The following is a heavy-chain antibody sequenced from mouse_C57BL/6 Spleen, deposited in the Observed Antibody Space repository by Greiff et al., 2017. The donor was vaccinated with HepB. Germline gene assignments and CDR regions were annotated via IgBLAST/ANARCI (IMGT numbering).Heavy chain of an antibody. D-gene: IGHD4-1*01. J-gene: IGHJ1*03. CDR2: IHPNSGST. V-gene: IGHV1-64*01. CDR3: ARWGGTGYCDV. Sequence: QVQLQQPGAELVKPGASVKLSCKASGYTFTSYWMHWVKQRPGQGLEWIGMIHPNSGSTNYNEKFKSKATLTVDKSSSTAYMQLSSLTSEDSAVYYCARWGGTGYCDVWGTGTTVTVSS. CDR1: GYTFTSYW.